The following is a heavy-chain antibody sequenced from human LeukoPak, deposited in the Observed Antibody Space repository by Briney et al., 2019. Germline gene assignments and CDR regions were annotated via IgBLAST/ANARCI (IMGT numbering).Heavy chain of an antibody. Sequence: GGSLRLSCVATGLTDSRNYLSWVGQAPAKGLAWFSVIYSGGITYYADSVKGRFTISRDNSKNTLYLQMNSPRAEDTAVYYCASGSGSYRTPYYYMDVWGTGTTVTASS. D-gene: IGHD3-10*01. J-gene: IGHJ6*03. CDR3: ASGSGSYRTPYYYMDV. V-gene: IGHV3-53*01. CDR2: IYSGGIT. CDR1: GLTDSRNY.